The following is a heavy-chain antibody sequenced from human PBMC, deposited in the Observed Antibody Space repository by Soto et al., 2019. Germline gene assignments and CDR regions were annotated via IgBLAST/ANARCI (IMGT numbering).Heavy chain of an antibody. J-gene: IGHJ6*02. V-gene: IGHV4-34*01. Sequence: SETLSLTCAVYGGSFTCNYRSWLRPPPGKGLEWIGEVNDSGSTNYNPSLKSRVTISVDTSKNQFSLKLSSVTAADTAVYYCARYYGYYMYYYYYGMDVWGQGTTVTVSS. CDR3: ARYYGYYMYYYYYGMDV. D-gene: IGHD4-17*01. CDR1: GGSFTCNY. CDR2: VNDSGST.